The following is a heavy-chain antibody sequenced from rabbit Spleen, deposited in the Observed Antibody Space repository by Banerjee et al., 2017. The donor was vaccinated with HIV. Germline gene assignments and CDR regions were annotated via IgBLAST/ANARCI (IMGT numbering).Heavy chain of an antibody. Sequence: QQQLEESGGGLVKPGGTLTLTCTASGFSFSGILYMCWVRQAPGKGLEWIACIDTGDGDTYFANWAKGRFTISKTSSTTVTLQMTSLTVADTATYFCARVSESSGWGEDLWGPGTLVTVS. CDR1: GFSFSGILY. J-gene: IGHJ4*01. D-gene: IGHD4-1*01. CDR2: IDTGDGDT. V-gene: IGHV1S45*01. CDR3: ARVSESSGWGEDL.